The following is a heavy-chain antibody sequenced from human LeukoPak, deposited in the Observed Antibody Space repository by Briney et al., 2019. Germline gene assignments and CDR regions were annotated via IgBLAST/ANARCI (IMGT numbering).Heavy chain of an antibody. J-gene: IGHJ6*03. CDR2: ITHSGST. Sequence: SETLSLTCAVYGGSFSNYYWSWIRQSPGKGLEWIGEITHSGSTNYNPSLKSRVTISVETSKNQISLKLSSVTAADTTVEYCARGGGRKFFVGGASYYYMDVWGKGTTVAVSS. V-gene: IGHV4-34*01. CDR3: ARGGGRKFFVGGASYYYMDV. D-gene: IGHD3-16*01. CDR1: GGSFSNYY.